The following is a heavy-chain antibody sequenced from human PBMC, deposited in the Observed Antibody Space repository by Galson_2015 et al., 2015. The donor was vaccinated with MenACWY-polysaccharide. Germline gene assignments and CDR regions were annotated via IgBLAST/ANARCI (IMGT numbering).Heavy chain of an antibody. J-gene: IGHJ4*02. CDR3: ARDDGRWELPLEF. V-gene: IGHV3-7*01. Sequence: SLRLSCAASGFTFTSYWMSWVRQAPGKGLEWVAHIKADESEKYYVDSVKGRFTISRDNAQNSLFLQMNSLRAEDTAMYNCARDDGRWELPLEFWGQGTLVTVSS. D-gene: IGHD1-26*01. CDR2: IKADESEK. CDR1: GFTFTSYW.